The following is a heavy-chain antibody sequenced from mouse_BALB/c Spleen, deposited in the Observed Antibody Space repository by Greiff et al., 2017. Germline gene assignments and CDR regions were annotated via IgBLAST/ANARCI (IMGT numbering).Heavy chain of an antibody. CDR3: ARPYYYGSSSPDY. Sequence: EVQLQQSGAELVKPGASVKLSCSASGFNIKDTYMHWVKQRPEQGLEWIGRIDPANGNTKYDPKFQGKATITADTSSNTAYLQLSSLTSEDTAVYYCARPYYYGSSSPDYWGQGTTLTVSS. CDR1: GFNIKDTY. CDR2: IDPANGNT. D-gene: IGHD1-1*01. V-gene: IGHV14-3*02. J-gene: IGHJ2*01.